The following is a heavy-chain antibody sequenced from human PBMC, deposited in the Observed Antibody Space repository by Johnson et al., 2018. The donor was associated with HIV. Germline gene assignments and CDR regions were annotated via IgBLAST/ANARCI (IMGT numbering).Heavy chain of an antibody. V-gene: IGHV3-7*01. CDR3: VRGRSGAFDI. J-gene: IGHJ3*02. CDR2: IKPDGSEE. CDR1: GFTFSSYG. Sequence: VQLVESGGGVVQPGRSLKLSCAASGFTFSSYGMHWVRQAPGRGLEWVANIKPDGSEETYVDSLKGRFTISSDSAKNSLYLQMNSLRVEDTAVYYCVRGRSGAFDIWGQGTMVTVSS.